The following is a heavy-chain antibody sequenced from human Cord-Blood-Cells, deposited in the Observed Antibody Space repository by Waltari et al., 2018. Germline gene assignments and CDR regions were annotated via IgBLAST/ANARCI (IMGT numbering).Heavy chain of an antibody. V-gene: IGHV3-30-3*01. D-gene: IGHD3-3*01. Sequence: QVQLVESGGGVVWPGRSLRLSLAAFGYTFRRYAIPWVRQAPGKGLEWVAVISYDGSNKYHADSGKGRFTISRDNSKNTLYRQMNSLRAEDTAVYYCARGWSGYYDYWGQGTLVTVSS. CDR2: ISYDGSNK. CDR3: ARGWSGYYDY. J-gene: IGHJ4*02. CDR1: GYTFRRYA.